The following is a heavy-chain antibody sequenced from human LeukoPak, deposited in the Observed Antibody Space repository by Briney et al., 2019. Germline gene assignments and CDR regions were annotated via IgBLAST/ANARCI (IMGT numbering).Heavy chain of an antibody. CDR1: GFTFNSYV. V-gene: IGHV3-33*01. J-gene: IGHJ4*02. D-gene: IGHD1-26*01. Sequence: GGSLRLSCAASGFTFNSYVMHWVRQAPGKGLEWVAAIWYDGGNKYYADSVKGRFAISRDNSKNTLDLQMNSLRAEDTAEYYCARGRRSTGDTSWYFDSWGQGTLVTVSS. CDR2: IWYDGGNK. CDR3: ARGRRSTGDTSWYFDS.